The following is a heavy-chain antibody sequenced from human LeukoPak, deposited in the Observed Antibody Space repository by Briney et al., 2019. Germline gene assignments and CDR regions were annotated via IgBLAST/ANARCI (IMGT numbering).Heavy chain of an antibody. CDR2: VGNGGST. CDR3: AASAVARPHDAFDI. D-gene: IGHD6-19*01. V-gene: IGHV3-23*01. Sequence: GGSLRLSCAASGFAFSNYAMNWVRQAPGKGLEWVSGVGNGGSTHYADSVKGRFTISRDNSKNTLFLQMNTLRAEDTAVYYCAASAVARPHDAFDIWGQGTMVTVSS. J-gene: IGHJ3*02. CDR1: GFAFSNYA.